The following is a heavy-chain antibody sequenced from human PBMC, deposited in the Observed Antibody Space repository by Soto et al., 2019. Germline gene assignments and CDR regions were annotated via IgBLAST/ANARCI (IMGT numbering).Heavy chain of an antibody. J-gene: IGHJ4*02. CDR2: IWYDGSNK. CDR1: GFTFSSYG. Sequence: GGSLRLSCAASGFTFSSYGMHWVRQAPGKGLEWVAVIWYDGSNKYYADSVKGRFTISRDNSKNTLYLQMNSLRAEDTAVYYCVKGYGYSYGPEEYFDYWGQGTLVTVSS. CDR3: VKGYGYSYGPEEYFDY. V-gene: IGHV3-30*02. D-gene: IGHD5-18*01.